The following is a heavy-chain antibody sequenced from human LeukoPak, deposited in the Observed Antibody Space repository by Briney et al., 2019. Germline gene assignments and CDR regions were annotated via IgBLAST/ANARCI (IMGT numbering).Heavy chain of an antibody. V-gene: IGHV3-66*01. CDR3: TYGDYPLTY. D-gene: IGHD4-17*01. CDR2: LYADGKT. Sequence: GGSLRLSCASSGVTVTGNYWHRVRQRPGKRLEWISILYADGKTLYADAVKGRFTFSRDSSKNTLALQMNSLRVEDTAVYYCTYGDYPLTYWGQGTLVTVSS. CDR1: GVTVTGNY. J-gene: IGHJ4*02.